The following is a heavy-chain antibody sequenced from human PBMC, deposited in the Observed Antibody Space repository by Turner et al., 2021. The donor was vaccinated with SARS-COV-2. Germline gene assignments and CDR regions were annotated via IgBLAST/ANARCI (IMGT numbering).Heavy chain of an antibody. D-gene: IGHD3-10*02. J-gene: IGHJ5*02. CDR3: ASETRYYSGRGWFDP. V-gene: IGHV4-39*01. CDR1: GGSISSSSYY. CDR2: IYYSGST. Sequence: QLQLQESGPVLVNPSETLSLPCTFPGGSISSSSYYWGWIRQPPGKGLEWIGSIYYSGSTYYNPSLKSRVTISVDTSKNQFSLKLSSVTAADTAVYYCASETRYYSGRGWFDPWGQGTLVTVSS.